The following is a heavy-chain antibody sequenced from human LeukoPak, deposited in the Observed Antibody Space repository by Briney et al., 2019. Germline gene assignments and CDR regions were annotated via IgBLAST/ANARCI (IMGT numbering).Heavy chain of an antibody. CDR1: VLTFSRYG. D-gene: IGHD6-13*01. V-gene: IGHV3-30*02. CDR2: IRYDGSNK. Sequence: RGSLRLSCAASVLTFSRYGMHWVRQAPGKGLEWVAFIRYDGSNKYYADSVKGRFTISRDNSKNTLYLQMNSLRAEDTAVYYCAKDTYSSSWSPKAADYWGQGTLVTVSS. J-gene: IGHJ4*02. CDR3: AKDTYSSSWSPKAADY.